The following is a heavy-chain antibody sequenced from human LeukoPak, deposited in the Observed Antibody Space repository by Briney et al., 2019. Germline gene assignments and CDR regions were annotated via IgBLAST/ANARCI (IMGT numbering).Heavy chain of an antibody. V-gene: IGHV3-11*01. Sequence: GGSLRLSCAASGFTFSDYYMSWIRQAPGKGLEWVSYISSSGSTIYYADSVKGRFTISRDNAKNSLYLQMNRLRAEDTAVYYCARVRYYDSSGYYYDSAWGDYWGQGTLVTVSS. D-gene: IGHD3-22*01. J-gene: IGHJ4*02. CDR3: ARVRYYDSSGYYYDSAWGDY. CDR1: GFTFSDYY. CDR2: ISSSGSTI.